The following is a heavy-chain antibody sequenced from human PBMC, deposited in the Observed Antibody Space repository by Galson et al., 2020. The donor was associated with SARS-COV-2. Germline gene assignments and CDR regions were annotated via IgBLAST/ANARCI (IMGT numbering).Heavy chain of an antibody. Sequence: ETSETLSLTCTVSGGSISSGDYYWSWIRQPPGKGLEWIGYIYYSGSTYYNPSLKSRVNISVDTSKNQFSLKLTSVTAADTAVYYCARAMRSTIFGVVIMGFDPWGQGTLVTVSS. V-gene: IGHV4-30-4*01. CDR3: ARAMRSTIFGVVIMGFDP. J-gene: IGHJ5*02. CDR1: GGSISSGDYY. CDR2: IYYSGST. D-gene: IGHD3-3*01.